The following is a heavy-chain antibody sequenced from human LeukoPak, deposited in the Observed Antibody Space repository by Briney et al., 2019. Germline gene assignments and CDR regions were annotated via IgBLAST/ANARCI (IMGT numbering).Heavy chain of an antibody. Sequence: GGSLRLSCAASGLSVTNTYMNWVRQAPGKGLEWVSVIFSGGSTYYTDSVKGRFTISRDNSKNTLYLQMNSLRVEDTAVYHCAGGNFGNLPFDYWGQGTLVTVSS. CDR3: AGGNFGNLPFDY. V-gene: IGHV3-53*01. D-gene: IGHD4-23*01. J-gene: IGHJ4*02. CDR1: GLSVTNTY. CDR2: IFSGGST.